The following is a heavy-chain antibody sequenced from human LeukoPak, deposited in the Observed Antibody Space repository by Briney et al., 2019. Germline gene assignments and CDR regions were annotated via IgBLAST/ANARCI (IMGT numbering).Heavy chain of an antibody. V-gene: IGHV4-59*01. Sequence: PSETLSLTCTVSGGSISSYYWSWIRQPPGKGLEWIGYIYYSGSTNYNPSLKSRVTISVDTSKNQFSLKLSSVTAADTAVYYCAREALWFGEYDYWGQGTLVTVSS. CDR2: IYYSGST. D-gene: IGHD3-10*01. J-gene: IGHJ4*02. CDR3: AREALWFGEYDY. CDR1: GGSISSYY.